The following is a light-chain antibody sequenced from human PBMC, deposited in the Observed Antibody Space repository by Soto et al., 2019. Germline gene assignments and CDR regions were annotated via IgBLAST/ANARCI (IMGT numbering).Light chain of an antibody. V-gene: IGKV4-1*01. J-gene: IGKJ2*01. CDR2: WAS. Sequence: DIVMTQSPDSLAVSLGERATINCKSSQSVLYSSNNKNYLAWYQQKPGQPPKLLIYWASTRESGVPDRFSGSGSATDFTLTISSLRTEDVAVYYCQQYYSTPYTFGQGTKLEIK. CDR1: QSVLYSSNNKNY. CDR3: QQYYSTPYT.